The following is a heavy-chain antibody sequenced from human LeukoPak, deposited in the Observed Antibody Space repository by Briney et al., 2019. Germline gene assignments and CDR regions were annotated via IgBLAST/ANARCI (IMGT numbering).Heavy chain of an antibody. CDR1: GFTFSSYG. Sequence: PGRSLRLSCAASGFTFSSYGMHWVRQAPGKGLEWVAVIWYDGSNKYYADSVEGRFTTSRDNSKNTLYLQMNSLRAEDTAVYYCARDSHQLKYGGVLDYWGQGTLVTVSS. J-gene: IGHJ4*02. V-gene: IGHV3-33*01. CDR2: IWYDGSNK. D-gene: IGHD2-2*01. CDR3: ARDSHQLKYGGVLDY.